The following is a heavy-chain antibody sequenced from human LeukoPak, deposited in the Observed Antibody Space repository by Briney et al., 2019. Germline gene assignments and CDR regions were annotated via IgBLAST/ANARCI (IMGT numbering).Heavy chain of an antibody. V-gene: IGHV3-48*03. CDR1: GFTLSSYV. Sequence: GWSLRLSCVACGFTLSSYVMNGVRLAAGRGLEGISYICRTCSSIYYADSVKGRLPISRDSDKNSLYLQKNSLRAEDTAVYYCARGPYSSNWYVDYWGQGTLVTVAS. D-gene: IGHD6-13*01. CDR3: ARGPYSSNWYVDY. J-gene: IGHJ4*02. CDR2: ICRTCSSI.